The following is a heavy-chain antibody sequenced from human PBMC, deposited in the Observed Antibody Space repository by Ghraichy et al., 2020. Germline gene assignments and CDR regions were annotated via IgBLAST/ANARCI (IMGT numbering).Heavy chain of an antibody. Sequence: GGSLRLSCAASGFTFDDYAMHWVRQAPGKGLEWVSGISWNSGSIGYADSVKGRFTISRDNAKNSLYLQMNSLRAEDTALYYCAKVTYYYGSGSYFSAPVSYYFDYWGQGTLVTVSS. J-gene: IGHJ4*02. CDR2: ISWNSGSI. V-gene: IGHV3-9*01. D-gene: IGHD3-10*01. CDR3: AKVTYYYGSGSYFSAPVSYYFDY. CDR1: GFTFDDYA.